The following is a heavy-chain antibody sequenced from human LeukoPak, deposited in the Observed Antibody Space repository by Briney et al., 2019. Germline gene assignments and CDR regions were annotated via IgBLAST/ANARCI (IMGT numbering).Heavy chain of an antibody. CDR1: GXTFSSYS. CDR3: ARTPYGSGSSFDY. D-gene: IGHD3-10*01. V-gene: IGHV3-48*02. Sequence: AGSLSLSCAASGXTFSSYSLNWVRQAPGKGLEWVWYVSPGSSAIYHADYVKGRFTISRDNAKNSLYLQMYSLSDEDTAVYYCARTPYGSGSSFDYWGQGALVTVSS. J-gene: IGHJ4*02. CDR2: VSPGSSAI.